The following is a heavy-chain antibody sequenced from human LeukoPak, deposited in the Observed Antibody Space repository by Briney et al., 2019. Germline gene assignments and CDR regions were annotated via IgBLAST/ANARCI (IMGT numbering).Heavy chain of an antibody. V-gene: IGHV3-48*01. CDR2: ISSSSSTI. D-gene: IGHD6-19*01. J-gene: IGHJ3*02. CDR1: GFTFSSYS. CDR3: ARSSSGGDAFDI. Sequence: GGSLRLSCAASGFTFSSYSMNWVRQAPGKGLEWVSYISSSSSTIYYADSVKGRFTISRDNAKNSLYLQMNSLRAEDMAVYYCARSSSGGDAFDIWGQGTMVTVSS.